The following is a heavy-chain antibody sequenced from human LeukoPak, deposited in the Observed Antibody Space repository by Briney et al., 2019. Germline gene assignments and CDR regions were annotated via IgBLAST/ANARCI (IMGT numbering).Heavy chain of an antibody. Sequence: GRSLRLSCTASGFTFGDYAMSWVRQAPGKGLEWLGFIRSKAYGGTTKYAASVKGRFTISRDDSKSIAYLQMNSLKTEDTAVYYCTRSQAYSGYAEGFDYWGQGTLVTVSS. D-gene: IGHD5-12*01. J-gene: IGHJ4*02. CDR1: GFTFGDYA. CDR3: TRSQAYSGYAEGFDY. V-gene: IGHV3-49*04. CDR2: IRSKAYGGTT.